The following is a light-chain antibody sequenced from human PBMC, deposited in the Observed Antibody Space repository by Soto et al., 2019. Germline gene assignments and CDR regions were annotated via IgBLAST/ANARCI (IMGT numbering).Light chain of an antibody. CDR1: QGIRND. V-gene: IGKV1-39*01. CDR3: QQSYYTGK. CDR2: AAS. Sequence: DIQMIQSPSSLSASVGDRVTIACRASQGIRNDLGWYKQKPGKAPKLLIYAASILQSGVPSRFSGSGSGTAFTLTISSLQPEDFAAYCCQQSYYTGKFGPGTKVDI. J-gene: IGKJ1*01.